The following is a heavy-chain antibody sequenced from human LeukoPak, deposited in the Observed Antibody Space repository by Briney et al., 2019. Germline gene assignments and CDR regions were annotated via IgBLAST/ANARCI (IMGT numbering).Heavy chain of an antibody. Sequence: PSETLSLTCTVSGGSISSGSYYWSWIRQPAGKGLEWIGRIYTSGSTNYNPSLKSRVTMSVDTSKNQFSLKLSSVTAADTAVYYCARDRYDFWSGYSASYYMDVWGKGTTVTVSS. D-gene: IGHD3-3*01. CDR3: ARDRYDFWSGYSASYYMDV. V-gene: IGHV4-61*02. CDR2: IYTSGST. CDR1: GGSISSGSYY. J-gene: IGHJ6*03.